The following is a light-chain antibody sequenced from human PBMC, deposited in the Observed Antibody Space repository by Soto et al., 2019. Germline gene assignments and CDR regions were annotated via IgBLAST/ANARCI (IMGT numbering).Light chain of an antibody. Sequence: QPVLTQSPSASASLGASVKLTCTLSSGHSSYAIAWHQQQPEKGPRYLMKINSDGSHSKGDGIPDRFSGSSSGAECYLTISSLQSEDEADYYCQTWGTGIHYVFGTGTKVTV. CDR3: QTWGTGIHYV. J-gene: IGLJ1*01. CDR1: SGHSSYA. V-gene: IGLV4-69*01. CDR2: INSDGSH.